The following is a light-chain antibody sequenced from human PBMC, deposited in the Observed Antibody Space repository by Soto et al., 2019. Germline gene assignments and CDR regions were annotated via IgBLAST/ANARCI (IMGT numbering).Light chain of an antibody. CDR2: AAS. CDR1: QDISHF. CDR3: QNYNSAPLT. V-gene: IGKV1-27*01. J-gene: IGKJ4*01. Sequence: DIQMTQSPSSLSTPVGDRVTITCRASQDISHFLAWYQQKPGKVPKPLIYAASSLQSGVPSRFSGSGSGTDVTLTVSSLQPEDVGTYYCQNYNSAPLTFGGGTKVEI.